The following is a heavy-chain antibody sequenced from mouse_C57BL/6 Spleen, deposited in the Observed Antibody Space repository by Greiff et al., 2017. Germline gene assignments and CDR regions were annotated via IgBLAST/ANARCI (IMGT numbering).Heavy chain of an antibody. CDR1: GYTFTSYT. CDR3: ARDEGREYYEC. CDR2: INPSSGYT. J-gene: IGHJ2*01. D-gene: IGHD1-1*01. Sequence: QVQLQQSGAELARPGASVKMSCKASGYTFTSYTMHWVKQRPGQGLEWIGYINPSSGYTKYNQKFKDKATLTADKSSSTAYMQLSSLTSEDSAVYYCARDEGREYYECGGHGTTLTVSS. V-gene: IGHV1-4*01.